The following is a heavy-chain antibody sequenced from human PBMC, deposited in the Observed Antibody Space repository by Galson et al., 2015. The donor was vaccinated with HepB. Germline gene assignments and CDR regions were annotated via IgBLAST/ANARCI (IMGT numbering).Heavy chain of an antibody. D-gene: IGHD6-19*01. CDR2: IKPEGIEK. V-gene: IGHV3-7*03. CDR3: FSRQSDY. J-gene: IGHJ4*02. CDR1: GLTLSSHW. Sequence: SLRLSCAASGLTLSSHWMTWVRQAPGKGLEWVANIKPEGIEKFYVDSVKGRFTISRDNAKNSLYLQMSSLRAEDTAVYYCFSRQSDYWGQGTLVTVSS.